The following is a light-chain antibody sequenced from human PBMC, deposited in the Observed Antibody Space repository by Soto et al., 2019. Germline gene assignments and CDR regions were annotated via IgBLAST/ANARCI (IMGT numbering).Light chain of an antibody. CDR3: QQYNNWPRT. V-gene: IGKV3-15*01. J-gene: IGKJ3*01. Sequence: EIVMTQSPATLSVSPGERATLSCRASQSVSSNLAWYQQKPGQAPRLLIYGASTRATGIPAMFSGSGSGTEFTLTISSLQSEDFAVYYCQQYNNWPRTFGPGTKVDIK. CDR1: QSVSSN. CDR2: GAS.